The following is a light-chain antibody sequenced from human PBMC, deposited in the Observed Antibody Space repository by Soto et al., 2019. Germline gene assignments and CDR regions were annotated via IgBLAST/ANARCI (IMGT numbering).Light chain of an antibody. CDR2: RNN. Sequence: QSVLTQPPSASGTPGQRVTISCSGSSSNIGSDYVYWYQQLPGTAPKLLIYRNNQRPSVVPDRFSGSQSGTSASLAISGLRSEDEADYYCATWDDSLSGWVFGGGTKVTVL. V-gene: IGLV1-47*01. CDR3: ATWDDSLSGWV. CDR1: SSNIGSDY. J-gene: IGLJ3*02.